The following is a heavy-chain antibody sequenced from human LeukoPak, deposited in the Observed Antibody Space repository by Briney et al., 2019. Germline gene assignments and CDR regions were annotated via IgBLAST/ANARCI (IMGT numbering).Heavy chain of an antibody. D-gene: IGHD4-11*01. CDR1: GFTLGDYA. J-gene: IGHJ6*02. Sequence: PGGSLRLSCTASGFTLGDYAMSWVRQAPGKGLEWVGFIRRKAYGCATEYAASVKGSFTISRDDSKTIAYLQMNSLKTQDTAVYYCTSSLSNRPYYYYGMDVWGQGTTVTVSS. CDR2: IRRKAYGCAT. CDR3: TSSLSNRPYYYYGMDV. V-gene: IGHV3-49*04.